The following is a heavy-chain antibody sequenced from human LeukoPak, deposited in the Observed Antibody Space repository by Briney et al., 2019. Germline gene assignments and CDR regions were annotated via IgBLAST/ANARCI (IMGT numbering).Heavy chain of an antibody. CDR1: GNSISSGDYY. CDR3: ARSYSGSFLY. V-gene: IGHV4-61*02. CDR2: IYTSGST. J-gene: IGHJ1*01. Sequence: PSQTLSLTCTVSGNSISSGDYYWSWIRQPAGKGLEWIGRIYTSGSTTYNPSLKSRVTISGDTSENQFSLRLSSVTAADTAVYYCARSYSGSFLYWGQGSLVTVSS. D-gene: IGHD1-26*01.